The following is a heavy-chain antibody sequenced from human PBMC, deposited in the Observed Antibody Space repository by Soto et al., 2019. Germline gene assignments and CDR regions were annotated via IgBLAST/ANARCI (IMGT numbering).Heavy chain of an antibody. Sequence: EVQLVESGGGLVQPGESLRLSCAASGFTFSSYWMHWIRQAPGKGLVWVSRVSSDGSSTVYATSVMGRLTISRDNAKNTLYLQMNSLSDEDTAVYYCARGLPNYSSFDSWGQGTLVTVSS. V-gene: IGHV3-74*01. CDR2: VSSDGSST. D-gene: IGHD4-4*01. CDR1: GFTFSSYW. J-gene: IGHJ4*02. CDR3: ARGLPNYSSFDS.